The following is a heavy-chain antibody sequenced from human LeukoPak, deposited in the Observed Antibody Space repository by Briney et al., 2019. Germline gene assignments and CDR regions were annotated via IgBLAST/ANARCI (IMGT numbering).Heavy chain of an antibody. Sequence: RGGSLRLSCAASGFTFSSYWMSWVRQAPGKGLEGVAHIKQDGSEKYYVDSVKGRFTISRDNANNSLYLQMNSLRAEDTAVYCCARAGTGDWGSAFDIWGQGTMVTVSS. V-gene: IGHV3-7*04. CDR2: IKQDGSEK. CDR3: ARAGTGDWGSAFDI. J-gene: IGHJ3*02. D-gene: IGHD7-27*01. CDR1: GFTFSSYW.